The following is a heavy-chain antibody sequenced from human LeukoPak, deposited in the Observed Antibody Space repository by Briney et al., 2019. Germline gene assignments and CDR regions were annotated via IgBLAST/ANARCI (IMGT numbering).Heavy chain of an antibody. CDR3: ATSRTFDY. Sequence: GGSLRLSCAAAGFTFRSYWMHWVRQAPGKGLVWVSRINSDGSSTSYADSVKGRFTTSRDNAKNTVYLQMNSLRAEDTAVYYCATSRTFDYWGQGTLVTVSS. CDR1: GFTFRSYW. V-gene: IGHV3-74*01. D-gene: IGHD2-8*01. CDR2: INSDGSST. J-gene: IGHJ4*02.